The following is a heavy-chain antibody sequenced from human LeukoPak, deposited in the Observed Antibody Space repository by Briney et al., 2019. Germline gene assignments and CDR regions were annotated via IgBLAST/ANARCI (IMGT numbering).Heavy chain of an antibody. Sequence: GGSLRLSCAASGFSFSSYAMSWVRQAPGKGLEWVSAISGSGGSTYYADSVKGRFTISRDDSKNTLYLQMNSLRAEDTAVYYCAKGLSPGAAAGTYWGQGTLVAVSS. CDR3: AKGLSPGAAAGTY. J-gene: IGHJ4*02. CDR1: GFSFSSYA. D-gene: IGHD6-13*01. CDR2: ISGSGGST. V-gene: IGHV3-23*01.